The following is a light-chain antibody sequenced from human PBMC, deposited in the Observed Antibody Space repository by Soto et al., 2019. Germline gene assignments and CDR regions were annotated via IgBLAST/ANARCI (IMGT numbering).Light chain of an antibody. CDR1: QRINSW. Sequence: DIQMTQSPSTLSASVGDRVTITCRASQRINSWLAWVQQKPGKAPKVLIYDASTLETGVPSRFSGSGFGTEFTLTISSLQPDDFATYYCQQYNSYSWTFGQGNKVEI. CDR2: DAS. CDR3: QQYNSYSWT. J-gene: IGKJ1*01. V-gene: IGKV1-5*01.